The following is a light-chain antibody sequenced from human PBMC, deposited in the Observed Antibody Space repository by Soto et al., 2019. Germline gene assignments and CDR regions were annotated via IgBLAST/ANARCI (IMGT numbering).Light chain of an antibody. CDR2: DAS. CDR3: QHRYNWPLT. J-gene: IGKJ4*01. Sequence: EVVLTQSPATLSLSPGEKTTLSCRASQDINTYLGWYQQKPGQPPRLLIYDASNRDSGIPARFSGSGSGTDLTLPINSLEPEDFEIYYCQHRYNWPLTFGAGTKVEIK. CDR1: QDINTY. V-gene: IGKV3-11*01.